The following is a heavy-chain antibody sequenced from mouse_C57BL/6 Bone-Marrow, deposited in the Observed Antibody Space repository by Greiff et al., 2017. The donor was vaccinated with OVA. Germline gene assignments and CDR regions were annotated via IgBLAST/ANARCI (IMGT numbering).Heavy chain of an antibody. CDR2: ISNGGGST. J-gene: IGHJ2*01. Sequence: EVMLVESGGGLVQPGGSLKLSCAASGFTFSDYYMYWVRQTPEKRLEWVAYISNGGGSTYYPDTVKGRFTITRDNAKNTPYLQMSRLKSEDTAMYYCARRDDYDDFDYWGQGTTLTVSS. CDR1: GFTFSDYY. V-gene: IGHV5-12*01. D-gene: IGHD2-4*01. CDR3: ARRDDYDDFDY.